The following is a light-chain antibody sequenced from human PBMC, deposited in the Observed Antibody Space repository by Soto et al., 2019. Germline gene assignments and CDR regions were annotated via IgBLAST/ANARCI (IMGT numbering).Light chain of an antibody. CDR1: QSVSSN. V-gene: IGKV3-15*01. CDR2: DAS. Sequence: EIVMTQSPATLSVSPGERATLSCRASQSVSSNLAWYQQKPGQAPRLLIYDASTRATGIPAKFSGSGSGTEFTLTISSLQSEDFAIYYCQQYSNWPTFGQGTK. CDR3: QQYSNWPT. J-gene: IGKJ1*01.